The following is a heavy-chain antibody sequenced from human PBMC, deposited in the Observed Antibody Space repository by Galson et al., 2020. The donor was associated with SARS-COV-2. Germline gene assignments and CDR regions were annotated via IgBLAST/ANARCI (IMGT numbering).Heavy chain of an antibody. CDR3: AREGYYYDSSHDG. V-gene: IGHV4-39*07. CDR2: IYYSGST. Sequence: SETLSLTCTVSGGSISSSSYYWGWIRQPPGKGLEWIGSIYYSGSTYYNPSLKSRVTISVDTSKNQFSLKLSSVTAADTAVYYCAREGYYYDSSHDGWGQGTLVTVSS. D-gene: IGHD3-22*01. J-gene: IGHJ4*02. CDR1: GGSISSSSYY.